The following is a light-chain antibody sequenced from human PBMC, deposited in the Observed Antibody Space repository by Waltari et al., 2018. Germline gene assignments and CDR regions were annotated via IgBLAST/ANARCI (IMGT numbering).Light chain of an antibody. Sequence: ENVLTQSPGTLSLSPGERATLSCRASQNVNRNYLAWYQQKPGQAPRLLIYGANIRATGIPDRFTGSGSGTDFTLTISRLEPEDFAVYYCQQYGNSPRAFGQGTEVEIK. J-gene: IGKJ1*01. V-gene: IGKV3-20*01. CDR2: GAN. CDR3: QQYGNSPRA. CDR1: QNVNRNY.